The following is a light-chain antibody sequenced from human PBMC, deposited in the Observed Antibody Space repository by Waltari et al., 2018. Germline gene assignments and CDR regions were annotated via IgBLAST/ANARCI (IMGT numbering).Light chain of an antibody. CDR2: AYS. Sequence: QSVPTQPPSVSGVPGQGVTISCTGSSPNIGAVYDVHCYQQLPGAAPNLPIYAYSNRPSGVPDRFYGSTSGTSASLAITGLQAEDEADYYCQSYDSALSAVFGGGTKVTVL. CDR3: QSYDSALSAV. V-gene: IGLV1-40*01. CDR1: SPNIGAVYD. J-gene: IGLJ3*02.